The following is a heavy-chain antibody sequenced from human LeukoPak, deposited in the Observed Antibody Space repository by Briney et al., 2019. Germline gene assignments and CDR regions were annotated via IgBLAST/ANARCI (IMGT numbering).Heavy chain of an antibody. CDR2: IKSKTDSGTT. D-gene: IGHD3-10*01. V-gene: IGHV3-15*01. J-gene: IGHJ6*03. CDR3: TTYYYGSGSYYTNFYTDV. CDR1: GFAFSNAW. Sequence: PGGSLRLSCAASGFAFSNAWMSWVRQAPGKGLEWVGHIKSKTDSGTTNYAAPVKGRFTISRDDSKNTLFLQMSSLKTEDTAVYYCTTYYYGSGSYYTNFYTDVWGKGTTVTVSS.